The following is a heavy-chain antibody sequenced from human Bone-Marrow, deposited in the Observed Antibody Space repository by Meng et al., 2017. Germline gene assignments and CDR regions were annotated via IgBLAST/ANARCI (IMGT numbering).Heavy chain of an antibody. CDR2: IYHGGDT. D-gene: IGHD6-19*01. Sequence: QGAVEESGPGLVKPSGTWSLTCVVSGGSISSIDWWSWVRQPPGKGLEWIGEIYHGGDTNYNPSLKSRVTIAIDKSKNQFSLKLSSVTAADTAVYYCASWIYSCGWQWGQGALVTVSS. J-gene: IGHJ4*02. V-gene: IGHV4/OR15-8*02. CDR1: GGSISSIDW. CDR3: ASWIYSCGWQ.